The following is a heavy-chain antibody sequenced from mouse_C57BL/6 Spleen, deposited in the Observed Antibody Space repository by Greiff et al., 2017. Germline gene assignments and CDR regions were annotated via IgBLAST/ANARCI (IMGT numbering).Heavy chain of an antibody. CDR1: GYTFTSYW. V-gene: IGHV1-64*01. Sequence: VKLQQPGAELVKPGASVKLSCKASGYTFTSYWMHWVKQRPGQGLEWIGMIHPNSGSTNYNEKFKSKATLTVDKSSSTAYMQLSSLTSEDSAVYYCARGDYGNYPYAMDYWGQGTSVTVSS. J-gene: IGHJ4*01. CDR2: IHPNSGST. D-gene: IGHD2-1*01. CDR3: ARGDYGNYPYAMDY.